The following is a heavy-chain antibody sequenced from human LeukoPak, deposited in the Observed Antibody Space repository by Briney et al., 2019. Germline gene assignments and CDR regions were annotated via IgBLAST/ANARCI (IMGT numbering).Heavy chain of an antibody. J-gene: IGHJ4*02. Sequence: SETLSLTCAVYGGSFSGYYWSWIRQSPGKGLEWIGEINHSGSINYNPSLKSRVTISVDTSKNRASLELSSVTAADTAVYYCARGRRITMVRGVRGFDYWGQGTLVTVSS. V-gene: IGHV4-34*01. CDR3: ARGRRITMVRGVRGFDY. CDR2: INHSGSI. CDR1: GGSFSGYY. D-gene: IGHD3-10*01.